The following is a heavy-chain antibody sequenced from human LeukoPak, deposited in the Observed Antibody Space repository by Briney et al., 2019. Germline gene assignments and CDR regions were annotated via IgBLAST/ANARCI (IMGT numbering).Heavy chain of an antibody. CDR3: ASATDPPYYDFWSGYPPPPYYGMDV. CDR2: ISSSSSYI. CDR1: GFTFSSYS. J-gene: IGHJ6*02. D-gene: IGHD3-3*01. V-gene: IGHV3-21*01. Sequence: PGGSLRLSCAASGFTFSSYSMNWVRQAPGKGLEWVSSISSSSSYIYYADSVKGRFTISRDNAKNSLYLQMNSLRAEDTTVYYCASATDPPYYDFWSGYPPPPYYGMDVWGQGTTVTVSS.